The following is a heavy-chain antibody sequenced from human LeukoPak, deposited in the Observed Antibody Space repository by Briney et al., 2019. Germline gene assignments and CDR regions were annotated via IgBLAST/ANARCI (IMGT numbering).Heavy chain of an antibody. CDR3: ARGARGSSGFYGY. D-gene: IGHD6-19*01. V-gene: IGHV4-34*01. CDR2: INHSGST. Sequence: ASETLSLTCALYVGSFSGYYWICIRQPPGKGRECLGEINHSGSTSYHPPLKRRVTLPVDTSKNQSSLKLSSVTAADTAVYYCARGARGSSGFYGYWGQGTLVTVSS. J-gene: IGHJ4*02. CDR1: VGSFSGYY.